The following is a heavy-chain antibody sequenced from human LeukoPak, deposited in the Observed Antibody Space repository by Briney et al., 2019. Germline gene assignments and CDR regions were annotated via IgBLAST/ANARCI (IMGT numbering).Heavy chain of an antibody. Sequence: GGSLRLSCAASGFTFSSYSMNWVRQAPGKGLEWVSSISSSSSYIYYADSVKGRFTISRDNAKNSLYLQMNSLRAEDTAVYYCARVGYSYAYYYYYCMDVWGKGTTVTVSS. D-gene: IGHD5-18*01. J-gene: IGHJ6*03. CDR1: GFTFSSYS. V-gene: IGHV3-21*01. CDR2: ISSSSSYI. CDR3: ARVGYSYAYYYYYCMDV.